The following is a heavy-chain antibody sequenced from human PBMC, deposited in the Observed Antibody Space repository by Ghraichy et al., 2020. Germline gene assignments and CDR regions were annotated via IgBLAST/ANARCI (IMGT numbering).Heavy chain of an antibody. CDR2: IKSDGSST. D-gene: IGHD2-15*01. Sequence: GGSLRLSCAASGFTLRNSWMHWVRQAPGKGLVWVSRIKSDGSSTIYADSVKGRFTISRDNAKNTLYLQMNSLRAEDTAVYYCAREYCSGGRCFFGTGGSHFDYWGQGTLVTVSS. CDR1: GFTLRNSW. V-gene: IGHV3-74*01. CDR3: AREYCSGGRCFFGTGGSHFDY. J-gene: IGHJ4*02.